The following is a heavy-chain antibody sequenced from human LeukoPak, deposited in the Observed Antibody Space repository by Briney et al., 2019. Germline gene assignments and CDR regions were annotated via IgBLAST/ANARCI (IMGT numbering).Heavy chain of an antibody. CDR1: GFTVSSYS. V-gene: IGHV3-21*01. D-gene: IGHD3-16*01. CDR2: ISSSSYI. CDR3: ARRSTTRGNY. J-gene: IGHJ4*02. Sequence: GGSLRLSCAAYGFTVSSYSMNWVRQAPGRGLEWVSSISSSSYIYYADSVKGRFTISRDNAKNSLYLQMNSLRAEDTAVYYCARRSTTRGNYWGQGTLVTVSS.